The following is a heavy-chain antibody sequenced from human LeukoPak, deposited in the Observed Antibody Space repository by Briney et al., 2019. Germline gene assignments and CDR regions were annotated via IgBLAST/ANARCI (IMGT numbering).Heavy chain of an antibody. CDR3: ARYLGGVPHYYYGMDV. Sequence: SETLSLTCTVSGGSISSSSYYWGWIRQPPGKGLEWIGSIYYSGSTYYNPSLKSRVTISVDTSKNQFSLKLSSVTAADTAVYYCARYLGGVPHYYYGMDVWGQGTTVTVSS. V-gene: IGHV4-39*01. CDR2: IYYSGST. CDR1: GGSISSSSYY. D-gene: IGHD3-16*01. J-gene: IGHJ6*02.